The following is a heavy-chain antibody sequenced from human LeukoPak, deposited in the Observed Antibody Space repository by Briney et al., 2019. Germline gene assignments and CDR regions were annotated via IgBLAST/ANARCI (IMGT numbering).Heavy chain of an antibody. CDR2: ISAYNGNT. D-gene: IGHD3-9*01. CDR1: GYTFTNYG. CDR3: ARVFYDILTGDAFDI. Sequence: ASVKVSRKASGYTFTNYGISWVRQAPGQGVEWMGWISAYNGNTNYEQKLQGRVTMTTDTSTSTAYMELRSLRSDDTAVYYCARVFYDILTGDAFDIWGQGTMVTVSS. V-gene: IGHV1-18*01. J-gene: IGHJ3*02.